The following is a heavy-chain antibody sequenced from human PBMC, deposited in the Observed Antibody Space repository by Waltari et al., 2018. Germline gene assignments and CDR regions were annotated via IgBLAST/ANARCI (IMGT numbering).Heavy chain of an antibody. CDR2: VSYSGTT. CDR3: ATYIGASVGTAAFDV. D-gene: IGHD5-12*01. Sequence: QLQLQESGPRLVRPSETLSLICRVSGVSITSNSHYWAWIRQSPGQGLEWIGTVSYSGTTYISPSLKSRVSVSRDTSKNQVSLILGSVTAADMAVYYCATYIGASVGTAAFDVWGQCTMVTVSS. J-gene: IGHJ3*01. CDR1: GVSITSNSHY. V-gene: IGHV4-39*01.